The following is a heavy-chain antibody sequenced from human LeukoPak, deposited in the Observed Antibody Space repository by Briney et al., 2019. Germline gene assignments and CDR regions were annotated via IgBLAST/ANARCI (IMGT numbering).Heavy chain of an antibody. CDR1: GFTFSDYN. Sequence: SGGSLRLSCAASGFTFSDYNMHWVRQAPGKGLEWVAFIQHDGSNKYYVDSVKGRFTISRDKPKNTLYLQMNSLRAEDTAVYYCAKDRLVPDSMLDYWGQGTLVTVSS. CDR3: AKDRLVPDSMLDY. D-gene: IGHD6-19*01. V-gene: IGHV3-30*02. CDR2: IQHDGSNK. J-gene: IGHJ4*02.